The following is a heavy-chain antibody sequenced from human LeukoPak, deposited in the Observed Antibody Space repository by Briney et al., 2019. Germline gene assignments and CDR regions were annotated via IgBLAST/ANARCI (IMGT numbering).Heavy chain of an antibody. J-gene: IGHJ4*02. CDR2: IYYSGST. CDR1: GGSISSYY. Sequence: SETLSLTCTVSGGSISSYYCSWIRQLPGKGLEWIGYIYYSGSTNYNPSLKSRVTISVDTSKNQFSLKLSSVTAADTAVYYCARGWVGAVGNVFDNWGRGTLVTVSS. CDR3: ARGWVGAVGNVFDN. V-gene: IGHV4-59*01. D-gene: IGHD6-13*01.